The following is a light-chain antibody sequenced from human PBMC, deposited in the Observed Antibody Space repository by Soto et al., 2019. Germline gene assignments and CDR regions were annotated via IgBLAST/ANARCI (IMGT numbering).Light chain of an antibody. CDR1: QSVSSSF. Sequence: EIVLTQSPGTLSLSPGERATLSCRASQSVSSSFLAWYQQKPGQAPRLLIYGASTRATGIPDRFSGSGSGRDFTLTISRLEPEEFAVYYCQQYYSSPWTFGQGTKVEIK. CDR2: GAS. J-gene: IGKJ1*01. CDR3: QQYYSSPWT. V-gene: IGKV3-20*01.